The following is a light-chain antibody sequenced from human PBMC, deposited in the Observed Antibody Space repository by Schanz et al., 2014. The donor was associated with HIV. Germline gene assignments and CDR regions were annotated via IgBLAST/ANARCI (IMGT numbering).Light chain of an antibody. V-gene: IGLV2-14*03. J-gene: IGLJ3*02. Sequence: QSALTQPASVSGSPGQSITISCNGTSSDVGGYNYVSWYQQHPGKAPKLLIYDVSYRPSGVSNRFSGSKSGNTASLTISGLQAEDEADYYCSSYTTSSTGVFGGGTKLTVL. CDR3: SSYTTSSTGV. CDR2: DVS. CDR1: SSDVGGYNY.